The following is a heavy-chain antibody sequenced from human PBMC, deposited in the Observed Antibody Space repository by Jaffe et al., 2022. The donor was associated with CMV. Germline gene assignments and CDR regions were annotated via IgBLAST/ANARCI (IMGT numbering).Heavy chain of an antibody. V-gene: IGHV3-53*01. J-gene: IGHJ3*02. D-gene: IGHD3-10*01. CDR1: GVTVSSNY. CDR3: ARDLGNRGSFDI. Sequence: EVQLVESGGGLIHPGGSLRLSCAASGVTVSSNYMNWVRQAPGKGLEWVSVIYSGGNTYYADSVKGRFTISRDSSRNTLYLQMNSLRDEDTAVYYCARDLGNRGSFDIWGQGTMVTVSS. CDR2: IYSGGNT.